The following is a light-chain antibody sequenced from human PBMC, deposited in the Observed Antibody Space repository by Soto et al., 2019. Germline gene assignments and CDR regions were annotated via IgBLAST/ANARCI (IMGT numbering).Light chain of an antibody. CDR1: QSISSW. CDR2: KAS. J-gene: IGKJ1*01. CDR3: QQYNDYPWT. Sequence: DIQMTQSPSTLSASVGDRVTITCRASQSISSWLAWYQQKPGKAPKLLIYKASSLESGVPSRFSGSGSGTEFTLTISSLQPDDSATSYCQQYNDYPWTFGQGTKVEIK. V-gene: IGKV1-5*03.